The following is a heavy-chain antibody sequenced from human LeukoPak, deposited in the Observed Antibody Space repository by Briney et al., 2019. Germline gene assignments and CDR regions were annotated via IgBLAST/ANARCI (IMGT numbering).Heavy chain of an antibody. D-gene: IGHD3-10*01. V-gene: IGHV1-69*13. CDR1: GCTFSSYA. J-gene: IGHJ6*03. CDR3: ARDLGSGSYYNPSYYYYYMDV. Sequence: SVKVSCKASGCTFSSYAISWVRQAPGQGLEWMEGIIPIFGTANYAQKFQGRVTITADESTSTAYMELSRLRSDDTAVYYCARDLGSGSYYNPSYYYYYMDVWGKGTTVTISS. CDR2: IIPIFGTA.